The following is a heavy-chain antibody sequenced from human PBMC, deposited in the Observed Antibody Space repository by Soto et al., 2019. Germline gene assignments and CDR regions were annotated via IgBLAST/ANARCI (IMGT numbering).Heavy chain of an antibody. CDR1: GFTLSSYA. CDR2: ISGSGNRT. J-gene: IGHJ6*02. V-gene: IGHV3-23*01. CDR3: AKEVTSGSYSHYYYGLDV. Sequence: EVQLLESGGGLVQPGGSLRLSCAASGFTLSSYAMSWVRQAPGKGLEWVSAISGSGNRTFHADSVKGRFTISRDNSKNALYLQMNSLRVEDTAVYYCAKEVTSGSYSHYYYGLDVWGQVTTVTVSS. D-gene: IGHD1-26*01.